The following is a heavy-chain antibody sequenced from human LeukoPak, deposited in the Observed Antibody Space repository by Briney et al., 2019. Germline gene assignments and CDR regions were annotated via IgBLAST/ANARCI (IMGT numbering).Heavy chain of an antibody. D-gene: IGHD5-24*01. CDR1: GYTFTSYD. CDR3: ARGKRSRDGYNLVY. V-gene: IGHV1-8*01. CDR2: MNPNSGNT. J-gene: IGHJ4*02. Sequence: ASVKVSCKASGYTFTSYDINWVRQATGQGLEWMGWMNPNSGNTGYAQKFQGRVTMTSNTSISTAYMELSSLRSEDTAVYYCARGKRSRDGYNLVYWGQGTLVTVSS.